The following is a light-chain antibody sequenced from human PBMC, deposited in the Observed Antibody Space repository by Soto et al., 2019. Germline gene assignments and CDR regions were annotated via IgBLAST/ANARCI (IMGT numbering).Light chain of an antibody. Sequence: EIQVAHSPPFLSTAIGDRVTVTCRASQGISSYLAWFQQKPGRAPNLLIYGASTLQSGVPSRFSGSGSGTDFTLTISNLQPEDFATYYCQQLNAYPLTFGQGTRLEIK. CDR3: QQLNAYPLT. CDR2: GAS. V-gene: IGKV1-9*01. CDR1: QGISSY. J-gene: IGKJ5*01.